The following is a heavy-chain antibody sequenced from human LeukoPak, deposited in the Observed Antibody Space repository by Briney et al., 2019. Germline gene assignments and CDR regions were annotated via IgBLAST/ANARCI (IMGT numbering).Heavy chain of an antibody. V-gene: IGHV4-4*07. Sequence: SETLSLTCTVSGGSISSYYWSWIRQPAGKGLEWIGRIYTSGSTNYNPSLKSRVTMSVDTSKNQFSLKLSSVTAADTAVYYCVRWLPLYDAFDIWGQGTIVTVSS. CDR3: VRWLPLYDAFDI. J-gene: IGHJ3*02. D-gene: IGHD6-19*01. CDR2: IYTSGST. CDR1: GGSISSYY.